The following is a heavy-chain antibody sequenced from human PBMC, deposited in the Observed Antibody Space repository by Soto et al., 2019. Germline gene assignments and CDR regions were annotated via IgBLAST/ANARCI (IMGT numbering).Heavy chain of an antibody. CDR2: VSYDGSDK. D-gene: IGHD2-21*01. V-gene: IGHV3-30-3*01. Sequence: QVQLVDSGGGVVKPGRSLRLSCAASGFTFSHFGMHWVRQSPGKGLEWVAAVSYDGSDKHYADSVKGRFTISRDNSKNTLSLQMNSLRADDTAVYYCARGSYAYDSGGDPADGEYFFDYWGQGTLVTVSS. CDR1: GFTFSHFG. CDR3: ARGSYAYDSGGDPADGEYFFDY. J-gene: IGHJ4*02.